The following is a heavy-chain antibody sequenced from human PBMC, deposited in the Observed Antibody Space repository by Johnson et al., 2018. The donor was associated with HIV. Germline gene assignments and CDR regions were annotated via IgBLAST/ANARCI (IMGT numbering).Heavy chain of an antibody. J-gene: IGHJ3*02. Sequence: QVQLVESGGGVVQPGRSLRLSCAASGFTFSSYPMHWVRQAPGKGLAWVAVISYDGGSKYYADSVKGRFTIPRDNSNNTLYVEMNSLRAEDTAVFYCARGAPNWNYEPFSDAFDIWGQGTMVTVSS. CDR2: ISYDGGSK. V-gene: IGHV3-30-3*01. D-gene: IGHD1-7*01. CDR3: ARGAPNWNYEPFSDAFDI. CDR1: GFTFSSYP.